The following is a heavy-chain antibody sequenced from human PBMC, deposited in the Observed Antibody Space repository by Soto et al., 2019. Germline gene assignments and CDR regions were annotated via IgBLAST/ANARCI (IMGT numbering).Heavy chain of an antibody. D-gene: IGHD2-15*01. J-gene: IGHJ6*02. CDR1: GFTFSGSA. Sequence: EVQLVESGGGLVQPGGSLKLSCAASGFTFSGSAMHWVRQASGKGLEWVGRIRSKANSYATAYAASVKGRFTISRDDSTNTSYLQMNSLKAEDTAVYYCTTLGYCSGGSCYFGVRYGRDVWGQGTTVTVSS. CDR3: TTLGYCSGGSCYFGVRYGRDV. CDR2: IRSKANSYAT. V-gene: IGHV3-73*01.